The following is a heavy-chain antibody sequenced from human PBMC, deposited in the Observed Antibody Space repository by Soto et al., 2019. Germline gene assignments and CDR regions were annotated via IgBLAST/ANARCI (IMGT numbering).Heavy chain of an antibody. V-gene: IGHV2-5*02. CDR3: AHLITEQWLVLFDY. CDR1: GFSLSTSGVG. CDR2: IYWDDDK. D-gene: IGHD6-19*01. J-gene: IGHJ4*02. Sequence: GSGATLVNPTQTLTLTCTFSGFSLSTSGVGVGWIRQPPGKALEWLALIYWDDDKRYSPSLKSRLTITKDTSKNQVVLTMTNMDPVDTITYYCAHLITEQWLVLFDYWGQGTLDTVSS.